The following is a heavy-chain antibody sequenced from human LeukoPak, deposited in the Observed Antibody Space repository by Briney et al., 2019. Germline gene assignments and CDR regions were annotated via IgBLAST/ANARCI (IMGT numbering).Heavy chain of an antibody. V-gene: IGHV3-33*01. Sequence: PGGSLRLSCAASGFTFSTYGMHWVRQAPGKGLEWVAVIWYDGDNKFYADSVKGRLTISRDNSRNTLFLQMNSLRAEDTAVYYCARQAFGGSYFDYWGQGTLVTVSS. CDR1: GFTFSTYG. J-gene: IGHJ4*02. CDR2: IWYDGDNK. CDR3: ARQAFGGSYFDY. D-gene: IGHD1-26*01.